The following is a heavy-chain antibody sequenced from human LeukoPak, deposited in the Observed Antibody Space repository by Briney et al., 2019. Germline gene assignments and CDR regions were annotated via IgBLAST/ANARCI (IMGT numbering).Heavy chain of an antibody. V-gene: IGHV1-8*01. Sequence: ASVRVSCTASGYTFTSYDINWVPQATGQGLEWMGWMNPNSGNTGYAQKFQGRVTMTRNTSISTAYMELSSLRSEDTAVYYCARVVPNWRVRRLGRYYYGMDVWGQGTTVTVSS. CDR2: MNPNSGNT. J-gene: IGHJ6*02. D-gene: IGHD6-6*01. CDR1: GYTFTSYD. CDR3: ARVVPNWRVRRLGRYYYGMDV.